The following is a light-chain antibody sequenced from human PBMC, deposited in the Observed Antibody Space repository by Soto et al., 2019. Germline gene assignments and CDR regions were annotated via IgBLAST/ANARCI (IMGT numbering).Light chain of an antibody. CDR3: QSFDSSLNERV. Sequence: QSVLTQTPSVSGAPGQRVTISCTGSSSNIGADYDVHWYQQLPGTAPKLLIYDNTNRPSGVPDRFSGSKSGTSASLAITGLQAEDEADYYCQSFDSSLNERVFGGATKLTVL. V-gene: IGLV1-40*01. CDR1: SSNIGADYD. CDR2: DNT. J-gene: IGLJ3*02.